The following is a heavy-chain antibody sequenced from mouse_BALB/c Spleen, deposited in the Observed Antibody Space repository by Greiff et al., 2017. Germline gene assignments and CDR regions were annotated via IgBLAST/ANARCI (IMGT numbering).Heavy chain of an antibody. CDR1: GFTFSSFG. J-gene: IGHJ2*01. D-gene: IGHD1-1*01. CDR2: ISSGSSTI. Sequence: EVKLMESGGGLVQPGGSRKLSCAASGFTFSSFGMHWVRQAPEKGLEWVAYISSGSSTIYYADTVKGRFTISRDNPKNTLFLQMTSLRSEDTAMYYCARGGYYYATMDYWGQGTTLTVSS. CDR3: ARGGYYYATMDY. V-gene: IGHV5-17*02.